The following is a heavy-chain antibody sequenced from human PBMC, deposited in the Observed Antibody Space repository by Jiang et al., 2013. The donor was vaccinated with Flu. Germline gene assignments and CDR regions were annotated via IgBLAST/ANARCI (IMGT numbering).Heavy chain of an antibody. J-gene: IGHJ6*02. D-gene: IGHD5-18*01. CDR1: GFTLSSYE. V-gene: IGHV3-48*03. CDR2: VSSGGSTI. CDR3: ARENTAMGYYYGVDV. Sequence: DLVQPGGSLRLSCAASGFTLSSYEMNWVRQAPGKGLEWVSYVSSGGSTIYYADSVKGRFTISRDNANNSLSLQMNSLRAEDTAVYYCARENTAMGYYYGVDVWGQGTTVTVSS.